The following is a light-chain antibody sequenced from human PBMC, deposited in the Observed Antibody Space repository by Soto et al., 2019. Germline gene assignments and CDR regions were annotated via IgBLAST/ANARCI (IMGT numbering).Light chain of an antibody. CDR1: NSDIGTYSY. CDR3: SSYKKSNTLV. CDR2: DVS. V-gene: IGLV2-14*03. Sequence: QSALTQPASVSGSPGQSITISCTGTNSDIGTYSYVSWYQQHPGKAPKLLISDVSNRPSGVPNRFSGSKSGNTASLTISGLQAEDEAHYYCSSYKKSNTLVFGTGTKLTVL. J-gene: IGLJ1*01.